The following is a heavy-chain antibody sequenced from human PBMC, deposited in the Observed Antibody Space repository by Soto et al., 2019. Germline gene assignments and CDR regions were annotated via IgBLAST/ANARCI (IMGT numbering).Heavy chain of an antibody. CDR3: ARGLGIAVVGVGFDY. D-gene: IGHD6-19*01. CDR1: GGSISSYY. V-gene: IGHV4-59*01. Sequence: SETLSLTCTFSGGSISSYYWSWIRHPPGKGLEWIGYIYYSGSTNYNPSLKSRVTISVDTSKNQFSLKLSSVTAADTAVYYCARGLGIAVVGVGFDYWGQGTLVTVSS. J-gene: IGHJ4*02. CDR2: IYYSGST.